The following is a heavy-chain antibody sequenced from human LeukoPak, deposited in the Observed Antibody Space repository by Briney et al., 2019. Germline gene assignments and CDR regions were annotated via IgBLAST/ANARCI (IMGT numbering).Heavy chain of an antibody. D-gene: IGHD3-22*01. CDR1: GFAFSSYG. V-gene: IGHV3-30*18. Sequence: GGSLRLSCAASGFAFSSYGMHWVRQAPGKGLEWVAVISYDGSNKYYADSVKGRFTISRDNSKNTLYLQMNSQRAEDTAVYYCAKSIRDTMIPRRYGMDVWGQGTTVTVSS. CDR2: ISYDGSNK. CDR3: AKSIRDTMIPRRYGMDV. J-gene: IGHJ6*02.